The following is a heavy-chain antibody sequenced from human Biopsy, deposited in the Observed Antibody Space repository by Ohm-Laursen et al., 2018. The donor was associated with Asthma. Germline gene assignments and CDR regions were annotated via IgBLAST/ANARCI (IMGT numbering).Heavy chain of an antibody. CDR1: GYTFIHFA. D-gene: IGHD3-9*01. J-gene: IGHJ3*01. Sequence: ASVKVSYKASGYTFIHFAIHWVRQAPGQRLEWMGWINTGDGNTKYSQKFQGRVTITRDTSASTAYMDLRSLRSEDTAMYYCARTYYDFLTGQVNDAFALWGQGTMVTVSS. CDR2: INTGDGNT. CDR3: ARTYYDFLTGQVNDAFAL. V-gene: IGHV1-3*04.